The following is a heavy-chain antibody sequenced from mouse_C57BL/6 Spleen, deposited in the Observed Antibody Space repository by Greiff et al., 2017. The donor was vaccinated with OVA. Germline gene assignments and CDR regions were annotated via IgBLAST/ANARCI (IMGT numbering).Heavy chain of an antibody. CDR2: ISDGGSYT. Sequence: DVMLVESGGGLVKPGGSLKLSCAASGFTFSSYAMSWVRQTPEKRLEWVATISDGGSYTYYPDNVKGRFTISRDNAKNNLYLQMSHLKSEDTAMYYCARAPAYYGNYHWYFDVWGTGTTVTVSS. V-gene: IGHV5-4*03. J-gene: IGHJ1*03. CDR1: GFTFSSYA. D-gene: IGHD2-10*01. CDR3: ARAPAYYGNYHWYFDV.